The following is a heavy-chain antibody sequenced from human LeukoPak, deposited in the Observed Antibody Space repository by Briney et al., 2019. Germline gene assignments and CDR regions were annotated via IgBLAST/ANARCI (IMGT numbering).Heavy chain of an antibody. CDR3: ADWYSSSWYFPGWFDP. CDR1: GFTFSSYA. J-gene: IGHJ5*02. Sequence: GGSLRLSCAASGFTFSSYAMSWVRQAPGKGLEWVSAISGSGGSTYYADSVKGRFTISRDNPKNTLYLQMNSLRAEDTAVYYCADWYSSSWYFPGWFDPWGQGTLVTVSS. CDR2: ISGSGGST. V-gene: IGHV3-23*01. D-gene: IGHD6-13*01.